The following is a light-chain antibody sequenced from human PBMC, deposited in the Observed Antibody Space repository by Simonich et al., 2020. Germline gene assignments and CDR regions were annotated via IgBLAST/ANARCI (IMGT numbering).Light chain of an antibody. V-gene: IGKV3-15*01. J-gene: IGKJ3*01. CDR2: GAS. CDR3: QQYKNWPFT. Sequence: EIVLTQSPGTLSLSPGERATLSCRASQSVSSSYLAWYQQKPGQAPRLLIYGASTRATGIPARFSGSGSGTEFTLTISSMQSEDFAVYYCQQYKNWPFTCGPGTKVDIK. CDR1: QSVSSSY.